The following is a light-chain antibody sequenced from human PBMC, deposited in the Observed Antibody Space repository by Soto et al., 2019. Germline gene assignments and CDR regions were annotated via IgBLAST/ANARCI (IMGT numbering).Light chain of an antibody. CDR2: SAS. V-gene: IGKV2-28*01. Sequence: DIVMTQATLSLAVTLGEPASISCRSSQSPLHSNGNTYLDWYLQKPGQSPQLLIYSASNRASGVPDRFSGSGSGTDFTLKISRVVAEDVGVYYCMQAVQTLTFGGGTKVEIK. CDR1: QSPLHSNGNTY. CDR3: MQAVQTLT. J-gene: IGKJ4*01.